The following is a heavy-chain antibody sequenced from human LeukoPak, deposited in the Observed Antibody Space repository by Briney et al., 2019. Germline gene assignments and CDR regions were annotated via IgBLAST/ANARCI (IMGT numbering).Heavy chain of an antibody. J-gene: IGHJ4*02. D-gene: IGHD3-10*01. CDR1: GYTFTSYG. CDR3: AREGYYYGSGSYSWIFDY. V-gene: IGHV1-18*01. CDR2: ITTYNGNT. Sequence: ASVKVSCKASGYTFTSYGISWVRQAPGQGLEWMGWITTYNGNTNYAQNLQGRVTMTTDTSTSTAYMELRSLRSDDTAVYYCAREGYYYGSGSYSWIFDYWGQGTLVTVSS.